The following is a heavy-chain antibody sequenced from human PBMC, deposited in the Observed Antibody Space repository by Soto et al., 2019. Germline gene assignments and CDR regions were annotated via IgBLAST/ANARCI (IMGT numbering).Heavy chain of an antibody. V-gene: IGHV4-39*01. J-gene: IGHJ4*02. CDR2: IDYSGNT. Sequence: QLQLQESGPGLVKPSETLSLTCTVSGGSVSSSTYYWGWIRQPPGKGLEWIGSIDYSGNTYYNPHLKSRVDISVDTSKNQFSLKLSSVTAADTAVYYCATAYGGNYYYFDYWGQGTLVTVSS. CDR1: GGSVSSSTYY. CDR3: ATAYGGNYYYFDY. D-gene: IGHD4-17*01.